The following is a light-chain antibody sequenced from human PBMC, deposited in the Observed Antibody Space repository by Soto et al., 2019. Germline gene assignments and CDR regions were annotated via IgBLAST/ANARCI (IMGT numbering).Light chain of an antibody. V-gene: IGLV2-23*01. CDR2: EGS. Sequence: QSALTQPASVSGSPGQSITISCTGTSSDVGSYNLVSWYQQHPGKAPKLIIDEGSKRPSGVSNRFAGSKSGNTASLTISGLHDEDEDDYYCCLYAGSSYVFGRGTKLTVL. J-gene: IGLJ1*01. CDR1: SSDVGSYNL. CDR3: CLYAGSSYV.